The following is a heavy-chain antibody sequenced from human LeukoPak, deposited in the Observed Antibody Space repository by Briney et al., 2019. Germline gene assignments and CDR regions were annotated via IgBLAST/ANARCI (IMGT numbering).Heavy chain of an antibody. D-gene: IGHD6-19*01. V-gene: IGHV3-23*01. J-gene: IGHJ4*02. CDR1: GFTLSSYA. Sequence: GGSLRLSCAASGFTLSSYAMSWVRQAPGKGLEWVSAISGSGGSAYYADSVKSRFTISRDNSKNTVYLQMNSLRAEDTAVYYCAKLYNSDWYTFFDYWGQGTLVTVSS. CDR2: ISGSGGSA. CDR3: AKLYNSDWYTFFDY.